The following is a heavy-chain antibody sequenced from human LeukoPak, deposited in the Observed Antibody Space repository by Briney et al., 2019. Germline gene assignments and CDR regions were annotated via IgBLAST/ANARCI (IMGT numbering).Heavy chain of an antibody. Sequence: GGSLRLSCAASGFTVSSNYMSWVRQAPGKGLEWVSVIYSGGSTYYADSVKGRFTISRDNSKNTLYLQMNSLRSEDTAVYYCASSLGDCSGGSCYQSWGQGTLVTVSS. V-gene: IGHV3-53*05. D-gene: IGHD2-15*01. J-gene: IGHJ4*02. CDR2: IYSGGST. CDR3: ASSLGDCSGGSCYQS. CDR1: GFTVSSNY.